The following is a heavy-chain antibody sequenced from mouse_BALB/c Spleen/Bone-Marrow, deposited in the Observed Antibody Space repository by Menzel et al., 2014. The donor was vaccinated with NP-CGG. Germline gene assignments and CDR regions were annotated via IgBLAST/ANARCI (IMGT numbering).Heavy chain of an antibody. CDR2: ISNLAYSI. D-gene: IGHD2-1*01. CDR3: GRGGIYYGNYLAN. J-gene: IGHJ3*01. V-gene: IGHV5-15*02. CDR1: GFTFSDYG. Sequence: DVHLVESGGGLVQPGGSRKLSCAASGFTFSDYGMAWVRQALGKGPEWVAFISNLAYSIYYADSVTGRFTISRENAKNTLYLEMSSLRSEDTAMYYCGRGGIYYGNYLANWGQGTLVTVSA.